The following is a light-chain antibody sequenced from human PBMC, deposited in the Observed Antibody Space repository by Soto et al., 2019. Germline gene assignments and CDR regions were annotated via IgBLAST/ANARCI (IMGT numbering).Light chain of an antibody. V-gene: IGKV3-15*01. CDR1: QSVSSN. J-gene: IGKJ5*01. CDR3: QQYNNWPSIT. Sequence: EIVMTQSPATLSVSPGERATLSCRASQSVSSNLAWYQQKPGQAPRLLIYGASTRATGIPARFSGSGSGTEVTRTISSLQSADFELYYGQQYNNWPSITCGQGTRLEIK. CDR2: GAS.